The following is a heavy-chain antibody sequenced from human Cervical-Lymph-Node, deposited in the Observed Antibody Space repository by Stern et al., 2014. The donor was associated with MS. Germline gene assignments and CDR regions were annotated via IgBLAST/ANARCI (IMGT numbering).Heavy chain of an antibody. CDR1: GFPFSNYA. J-gene: IGHJ5*02. CDR2: ITYDGRYQ. Sequence: VQLVESGGGVVQPGRSLRLSCEASGFPFSNYAMHWVRQAPGKGLEWVALITYDGRYQYYTASVKGRFTISRDSSKNTLYLQMNSLRVEDTAVYFCAKERRGYYAEAWGQGTLVTVSS. V-gene: IGHV3-30-3*02. CDR3: AKERRGYYAEA. D-gene: IGHD1-26*01.